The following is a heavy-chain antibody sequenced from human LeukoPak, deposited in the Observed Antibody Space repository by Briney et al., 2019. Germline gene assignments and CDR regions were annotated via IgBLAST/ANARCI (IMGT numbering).Heavy chain of an antibody. V-gene: IGHV1-2*02. J-gene: IGHJ5*02. CDR3: ARGGGFDIVVVPAAYNWFDP. Sequence: GASVKVSRKASGYTFTGYYMHWVRQAPGQGLDWMGWINPNSGGTNYAQKFQGRVTMTRDTSISTAYMELSRLRSDDTAVYYCARGGGFDIVVVPAAYNWFDPWGQGTLVTVSS. D-gene: IGHD2-2*01. CDR2: INPNSGGT. CDR1: GYTFTGYY.